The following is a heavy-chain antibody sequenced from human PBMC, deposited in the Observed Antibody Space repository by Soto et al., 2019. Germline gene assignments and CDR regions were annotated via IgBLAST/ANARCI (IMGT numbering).Heavy chain of an antibody. V-gene: IGHV4-61*05. CDR2: IYYSGST. CDR1: GGSISSSSYY. J-gene: IGHJ6*02. CDR3: ARVNNFWSGYSRPYYYYGMDV. Sequence: PSETLSLTCTVSGGSISSSSYYWGWIRQPPGKGLEWIGYIYYSGSTNYNPSLKSRVTISVDTSKNQFSLKLSSVTAADTAVYYCARVNNFWSGYSRPYYYYGMDVWGQGTTVTVSS. D-gene: IGHD3-3*01.